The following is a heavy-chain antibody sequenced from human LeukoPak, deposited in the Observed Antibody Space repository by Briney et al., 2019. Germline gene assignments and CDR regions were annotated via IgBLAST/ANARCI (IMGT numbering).Heavy chain of an antibody. Sequence: PGGSLRLSCAASGFTFSDYYMSWIRQAPGKGLEWVANIKQDGSEKYYVDSVKGRFTISRDNAKNSLYLQMNSLRAEDTAVYYCVRGSGLLLYFGELAPYFDLWGRGTLVTVSS. CDR3: VRGSGLLLYFGELAPYFDL. CDR1: GFTFSDYY. V-gene: IGHV3-7*01. J-gene: IGHJ2*01. CDR2: IKQDGSEK. D-gene: IGHD3-10*01.